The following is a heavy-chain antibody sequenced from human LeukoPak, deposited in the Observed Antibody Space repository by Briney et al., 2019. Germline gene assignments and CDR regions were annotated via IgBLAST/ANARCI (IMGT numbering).Heavy chain of an antibody. D-gene: IGHD3-10*01. CDR1: GYTFTSYG. Sequence: GASVKVSCKASGYTFTSYGISWVRQAPGQGLEWMGWISAYNGNTNYAQKLQGRVTMTTDTSTSTAYMELRSLRSDDTAVYYCARDLTTGITMVRGVIVTSYYYYGMDVWGQGTTVTVSS. CDR3: ARDLTTGITMVRGVIVTSYYYYGMDV. J-gene: IGHJ6*02. CDR2: ISAYNGNT. V-gene: IGHV1-18*01.